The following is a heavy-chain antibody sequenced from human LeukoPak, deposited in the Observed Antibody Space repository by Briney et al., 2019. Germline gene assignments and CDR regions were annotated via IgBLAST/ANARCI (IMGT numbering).Heavy chain of an antibody. CDR3: ASDLHCSGGSCYPIGIVDV. Sequence: GASVKVSCKASGGTFSSYAISWVRQAPGQGLEWMGGIIPIFGTANYAQKFQGRVTITADESTSTAYMELSSLRSEDTAVYYCASDLHCSGGSCYPIGIVDVWGQGTTVTVSS. J-gene: IGHJ6*02. CDR1: GGTFSSYA. D-gene: IGHD2-15*01. CDR2: IIPIFGTA. V-gene: IGHV1-69*13.